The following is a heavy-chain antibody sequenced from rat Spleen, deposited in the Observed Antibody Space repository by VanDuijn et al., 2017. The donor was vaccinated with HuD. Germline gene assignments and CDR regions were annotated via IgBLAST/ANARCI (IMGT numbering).Heavy chain of an antibody. Sequence: EVQLVESGGGLVQPGRSLKLSCAGSGFTFSYYGMAWIRQAPTKGLEWVATINYDGSSTYYRDSVKGRFTISRDDASSTLYLQMDSLRSEDTATYYCVRHGNKNYGYFDYWGQGLMVTVSS. V-gene: IGHV5-29*01. D-gene: IGHD1-11*01. CDR3: VRHGNKNYGYFDY. CDR2: INYDGSST. CDR1: GFTFSYYG. J-gene: IGHJ2*01.